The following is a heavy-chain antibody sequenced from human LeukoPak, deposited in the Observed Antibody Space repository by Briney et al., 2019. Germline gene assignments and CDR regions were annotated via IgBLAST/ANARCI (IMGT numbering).Heavy chain of an antibody. Sequence: SETLSLTCTVSGGSISSYYWSWIRQPPGKGLEWIGYIYYSGSTNYNPSLKSRVTISVDTSKDQFSLKLISVTAADTAVYYCARRPHTGYSSDWRPHDYYYCMNVWGQGTTVTVSS. CDR1: GGSISSYY. D-gene: IGHD6-19*01. CDR3: ARRPHTGYSSDWRPHDYYYCMNV. J-gene: IGHJ6*02. V-gene: IGHV4-59*01. CDR2: IYYSGST.